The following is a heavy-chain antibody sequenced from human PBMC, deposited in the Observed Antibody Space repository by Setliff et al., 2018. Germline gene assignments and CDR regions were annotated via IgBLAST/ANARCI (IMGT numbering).Heavy chain of an antibody. CDR1: GYSISSGYY. V-gene: IGHV4-38-2*01. D-gene: IGHD1-26*01. CDR3: ARVAQGLPYVGGRYFDY. CDR2: IYRTGST. J-gene: IGHJ4*02. Sequence: PSETLSLTCGVSGYSISSGYYWGWIRQPPGKGLEWIGSIYRTGSTHYNPSLKSRVTMSVDTSKNQFSLKLSSVTAADTAVYYCARVAQGLPYVGGRYFDYWGQGTLVTVSS.